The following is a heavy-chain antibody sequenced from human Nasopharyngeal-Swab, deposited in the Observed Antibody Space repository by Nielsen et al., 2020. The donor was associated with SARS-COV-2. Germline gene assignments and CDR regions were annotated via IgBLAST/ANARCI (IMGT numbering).Heavy chain of an antibody. V-gene: IGHV4-61*01. CDR3: ARGDYYDSSRFGP. CDR2: IYYSGST. Sequence: GSLRLSCTVSGGSVSSGSYYWSWIRQPPGKGLEWIGYIYYSGSTNYNPSLKSRVTISVDTSKNQFSLKLSSVTAADTAVYYCARGDYYDSSRFGPWGQGTLVTVSS. D-gene: IGHD3-22*01. J-gene: IGHJ5*02. CDR1: GGSVSSGSYY.